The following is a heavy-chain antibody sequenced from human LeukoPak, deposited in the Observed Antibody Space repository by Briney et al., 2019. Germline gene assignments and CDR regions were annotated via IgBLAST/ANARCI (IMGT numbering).Heavy chain of an antibody. CDR2: IYFTGTT. Sequence: QSSETLSLTCTISGGSISAYYWSWIRQPLGKGLEWIGYIYFTGTTTCHPSLRSRVTISLDTSNNQFSLDLTSVTVADTAVYYCARLSSGSRPNFDSWGQGSLVTVSS. CDR1: GGSISAYY. V-gene: IGHV4-59*08. J-gene: IGHJ4*02. D-gene: IGHD6-19*01. CDR3: ARLSSGSRPNFDS.